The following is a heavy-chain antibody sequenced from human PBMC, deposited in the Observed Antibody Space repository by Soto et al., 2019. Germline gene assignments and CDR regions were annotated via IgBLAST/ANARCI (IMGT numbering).Heavy chain of an antibody. CDR3: ARDASGWYYYYGMDV. CDR2: IYYSGST. V-gene: IGHV4-31*03. Sequence: QVQLQESGPGLVKPSQTLSLTCTVSGGSISSGGYYWSWIRQHPGKGLEWIGYIYYSGSTYYNPSLKGRVTISVDTSKNQFSLKLSSVTAADTAVYYCARDASGWYYYYGMDVWGQGTTVTVSS. J-gene: IGHJ6*02. CDR1: GGSISSGGYY. D-gene: IGHD6-19*01.